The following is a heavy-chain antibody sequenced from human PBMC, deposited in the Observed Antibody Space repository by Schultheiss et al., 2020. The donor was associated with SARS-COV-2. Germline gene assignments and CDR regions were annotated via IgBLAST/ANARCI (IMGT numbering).Heavy chain of an antibody. Sequence: ASVKVSCKASGYTFTGYYMHWVRQAPGQGLEWMGWINPNSGGTNYAQKLQGRVTITADKSTSTAYMELSSLRSEDTAVYYCARDRGYDSSGYYTTNFDYWGQGTLVTVSS. CDR3: ARDRGYDSSGYYTTNFDY. V-gene: IGHV1-2*02. CDR1: GYTFTGYY. J-gene: IGHJ4*02. D-gene: IGHD3-22*01. CDR2: INPNSGGT.